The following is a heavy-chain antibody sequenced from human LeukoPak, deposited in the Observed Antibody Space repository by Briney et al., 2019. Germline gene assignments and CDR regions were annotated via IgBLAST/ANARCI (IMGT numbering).Heavy chain of an antibody. CDR2: ITWDGDST. CDR3: AKAPKSVVTAILFDY. CDR1: GFTFDDYA. V-gene: IGHV3-43D*03. D-gene: IGHD2-21*02. Sequence: GGSLRLSCAASGFTFDDYAMHWVRHAPGKGLEWVSLITWDGDSTYYADSVKGRFTISRDNSKNYLYLQMNSLRAEDTALYYCAKAPKSVVTAILFDYWGQGTLVTVSS. J-gene: IGHJ4*02.